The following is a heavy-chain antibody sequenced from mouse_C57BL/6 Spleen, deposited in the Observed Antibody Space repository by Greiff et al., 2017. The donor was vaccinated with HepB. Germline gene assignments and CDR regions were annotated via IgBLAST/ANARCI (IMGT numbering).Heavy chain of an antibody. CDR2: ISDGGSYT. Sequence: EVQGVESGGGLVKPGGSLKLSCAASGFTFSSYAMSWVRQTPEKRLEWVATISDGGSYTYYPDNVKGRFTISRANAKNNLYLQMSHLKSEDTAMYYCAREGLITTDWDFEVWGTGTTVTVSS. V-gene: IGHV5-4*01. CDR1: GFTFSSYA. CDR3: AREGLITTDWDFEV. J-gene: IGHJ1*03. D-gene: IGHD1-1*01.